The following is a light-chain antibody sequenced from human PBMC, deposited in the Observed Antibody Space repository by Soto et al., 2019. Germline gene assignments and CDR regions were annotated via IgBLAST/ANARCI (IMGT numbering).Light chain of an antibody. Sequence: QSALTQPASVSGSPGQSITISCTGTSSDVGSYNLVSWYHQHPGKAPKLMIYEGSKRPSGVSNRFSGSKSGNTASLTISGLQAEDEADYYCCSYAGSSTFVFGGGTKLTV. CDR3: CSYAGSSTFV. V-gene: IGLV2-23*03. CDR1: SSDVGSYNL. CDR2: EGS. J-gene: IGLJ2*01.